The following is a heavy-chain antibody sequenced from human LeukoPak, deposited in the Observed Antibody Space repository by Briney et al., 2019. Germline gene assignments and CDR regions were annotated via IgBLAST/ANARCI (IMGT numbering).Heavy chain of an antibody. J-gene: IGHJ5*02. D-gene: IGHD2-15*01. CDR3: ARDRYCSGA. V-gene: IGHV3-7*03. Sequence: GSLRLSCAASGFTFSNYWMSWVRQAPGKGLEWVANMKEDRSEKHYADSVKGRFTISRDNAKNSLYLQMNSLRAEDTAVYYCARDRYCSGAWGQGTLVTVSS. CDR2: MKEDRSEK. CDR1: GFTFSNYW.